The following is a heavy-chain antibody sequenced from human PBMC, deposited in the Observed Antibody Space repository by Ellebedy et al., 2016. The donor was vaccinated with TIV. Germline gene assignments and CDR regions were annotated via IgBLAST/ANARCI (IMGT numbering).Heavy chain of an antibody. J-gene: IGHJ3*02. D-gene: IGHD5-24*01. CDR2: INEDGSDR. V-gene: IGHV3-7*01. CDR3: ANGAYDI. CDR1: GFTFSSHW. Sequence: GESLKISCAASGFTFSSHWMNWVRQAPGKGLEWVANINEDGSDRYYVDSVKGRFTISRDNAKISLYLQMNSLTAEDTAVYYCANGAYDIWGQGTMVTVSS.